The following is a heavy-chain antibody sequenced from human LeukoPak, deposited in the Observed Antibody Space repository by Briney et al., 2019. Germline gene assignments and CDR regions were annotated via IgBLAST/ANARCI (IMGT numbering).Heavy chain of an antibody. CDR1: GGSISSGGYY. V-gene: IGHV4-31*03. CDR2: IYYSGST. CDR3: ARRGSSSWYP. J-gene: IGHJ5*02. D-gene: IGHD6-13*01. Sequence: SETLSLTCTVSGGSISSGGYYWSWIRQHPGKGLEWIGYIYYSGSTYYNPSLKSRVTISVDTSKNQFSLKLSSVTAADTAVYYCARRGSSSWYPWGQGTLVTVSS.